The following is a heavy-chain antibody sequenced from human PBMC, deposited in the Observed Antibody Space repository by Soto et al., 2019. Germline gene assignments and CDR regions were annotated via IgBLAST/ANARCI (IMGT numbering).Heavy chain of an antibody. CDR3: ARIKLVVWLFINIVVYVMDS. CDR1: GFSFSSHS. CDR2: ITSASTTI. Sequence: EVQLVESGGGLVQPGESLRLSCAASGFSFSSHSMNWVRQAPGKGLEWVSYITSASTTIYYAVSMQGRFIISRDTAKNSLSLQMNSLRDEDTAVYYCARIKLVVWLFINIVVYVMDSWGQWTTVTVSS. V-gene: IGHV3-48*02. D-gene: IGHD3-22*01. J-gene: IGHJ6*02.